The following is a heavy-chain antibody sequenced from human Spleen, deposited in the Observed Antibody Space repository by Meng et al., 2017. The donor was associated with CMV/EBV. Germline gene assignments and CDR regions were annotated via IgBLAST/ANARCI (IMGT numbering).Heavy chain of an antibody. V-gene: IGHV4-4*07. J-gene: IGHJ4*02. D-gene: IGHD1-26*01. CDR2: IYTSGST. CDR1: GGSISMFN. CDR3: ATGSGDFDH. Sequence: HLKDPGHVWVMHSETLSSTCIFSGGSISMFNWSWIRQPAGKGLEWIGRIYTSGSTNYNPSLKSRVTMSVDTSKNQISLRLRSVTAADTAVYYCATGSGDFDHWGQGTLVTVSS.